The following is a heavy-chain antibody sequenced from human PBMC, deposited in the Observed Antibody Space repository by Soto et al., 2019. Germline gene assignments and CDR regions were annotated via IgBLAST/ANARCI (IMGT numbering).Heavy chain of an antibody. V-gene: IGHV3-30*03. Sequence: QVQLVESGGGVVQPGRSLRLSCAASGFTFSSYGMPWVRQAPGKGLEWVAVISYDGSNKYYADSVKGRFTISRDNSKNTLSLQMNSLRAEDTAVYYCATWFGAFAYWGQGTLVTFSS. D-gene: IGHD3-10*01. CDR2: ISYDGSNK. CDR1: GFTFSSYG. J-gene: IGHJ4*02. CDR3: ATWFGAFAY.